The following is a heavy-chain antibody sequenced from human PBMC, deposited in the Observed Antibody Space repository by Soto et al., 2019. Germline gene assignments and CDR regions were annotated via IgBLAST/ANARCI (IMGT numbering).Heavy chain of an antibody. Sequence: QVHLAQSGAEVKKPGASVRVSSKVTGYSLSEFSMHWVRQAPGKGLEWMGGFDPEDSKMTPAQKFQGRLTLTEDTSAETAYMELRSLRSEDTAVYYCVRVRRQGATWYNSYSMDVWGQGTPVTLSS. CDR3: VRVRRQGATWYNSYSMDV. D-gene: IGHD1-1*01. V-gene: IGHV1-24*01. J-gene: IGHJ6*02. CDR2: FDPEDSKM. CDR1: GYSLSEFS.